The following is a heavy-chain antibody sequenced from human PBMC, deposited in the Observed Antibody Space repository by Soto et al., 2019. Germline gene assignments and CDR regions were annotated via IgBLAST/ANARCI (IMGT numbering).Heavy chain of an antibody. V-gene: IGHV1-69*10. Sequence: SVKVSCKASGGSFSSLVISWLRQAPGQGPEWMGGINPMLGVANFAQKFQDRVTITADESTTTAYMEPSSLRSEDTAVYYCARGPAQFDPWGQGTLVTSPQ. CDR1: GGSFSSLV. CDR3: ARGPAQFDP. CDR2: INPMLGVA. J-gene: IGHJ5*02. D-gene: IGHD2-2*01.